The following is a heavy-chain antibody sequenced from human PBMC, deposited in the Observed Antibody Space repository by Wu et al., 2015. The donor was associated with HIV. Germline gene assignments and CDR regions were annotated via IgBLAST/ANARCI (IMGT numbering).Heavy chain of an antibody. CDR1: GGTFSSFA. Sequence: QVQLVQSGAEVKKPGSSVKVSCKASGGTFSSFAFSWVRQAPGQGLEWMGRIIPIVGTANYAQKFQGRVTITADESTSTAYMDLSSLRSEDAAVYYCTTYGGSGDYWGQGTLVIVSS. CDR2: IIPIVGTA. D-gene: IGHD3-10*01. V-gene: IGHV1-69*11. CDR3: TTYGGSGDY. J-gene: IGHJ4*02.